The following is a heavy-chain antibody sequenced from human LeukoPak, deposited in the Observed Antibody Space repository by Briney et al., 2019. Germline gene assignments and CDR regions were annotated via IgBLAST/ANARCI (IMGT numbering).Heavy chain of an antibody. D-gene: IGHD2-2*03. CDR3: ASLATIGSDSFDI. CDR2: INPSGGTT. V-gene: IGHV1-46*01. Sequence: ASVKVSYKASGYSFTTFYMHWVRQAPGQGLEWIGIINPSGGTTGQAQKFQGRVTMTRDTSTSTVYMELSSLRSEGTAVYYCASLATIGSDSFDIWGQGTMVTVSS. J-gene: IGHJ3*02. CDR1: GYSFTTFY.